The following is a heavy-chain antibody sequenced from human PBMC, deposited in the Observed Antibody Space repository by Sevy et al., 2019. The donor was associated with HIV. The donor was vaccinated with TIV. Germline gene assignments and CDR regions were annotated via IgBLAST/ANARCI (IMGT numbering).Heavy chain of an antibody. J-gene: IGHJ4*02. V-gene: IGHV3-7*03. CDR3: ARSWDCWGQMDY. CDR2: IKQDGSDK. CDR1: GFTFNNYW. D-gene: IGHD2-21*01. Sequence: GGSLRLSCAASGFTFNNYWMTWVRHAPGKGLDWVANIKQDGSDKYYTESVRGRFNISEDNTKNFLYLLLNSLAAEAAAVYYCARSWDCWGQMDYWGQGTLVTVSS.